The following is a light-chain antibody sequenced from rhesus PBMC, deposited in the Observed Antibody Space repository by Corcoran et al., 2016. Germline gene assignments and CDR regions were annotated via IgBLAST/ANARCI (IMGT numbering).Light chain of an antibody. CDR3: LQHNSYPFT. CDR2: AAS. V-gene: IGKV1-28*03. CDR1: QGISSY. J-gene: IGKJ3*01. Sequence: DIQMTQSPSSLSASVGDTVTITCRASQGISSYLNWFQQKPGKAPKLLIYAASRLESGVPSRFSGSGSGTDFTLTISSLQPEDFAVYYCLQHNSYPFTFGPGTKLDIK.